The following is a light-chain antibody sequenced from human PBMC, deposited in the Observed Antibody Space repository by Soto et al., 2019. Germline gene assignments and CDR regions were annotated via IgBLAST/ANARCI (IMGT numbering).Light chain of an antibody. CDR1: QSFRGL. CDR3: QQYTNTNNPWM. J-gene: IGKJ1*01. V-gene: IGKV3-11*01. CDR2: DAY. Sequence: EIVLTQSPVTLSLSPGERATLSCRASQSFRGLLAWYQQKPGQAPRLLIYDAYNRATGIPPRFSGSGSGTEFTLIISGLQPDDSATYYCQQYTNTNNPWMFGQGTKVDI.